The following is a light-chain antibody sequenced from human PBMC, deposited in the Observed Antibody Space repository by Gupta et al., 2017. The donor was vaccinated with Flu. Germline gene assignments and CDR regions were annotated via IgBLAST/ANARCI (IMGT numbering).Light chain of an antibody. V-gene: IGKV1-16*01. Sequence: DIQMTQSHSSLYTSLGDRVTIPCRARQDLESYLAWIQYQQGKAPKSLIFGAFKVHCAVPSRSSDHEYATNFTLGITNRQPDDFATLYSRQDKNYPRTFGQGTLVDIK. J-gene: IGKJ1*01. CDR2: GAF. CDR1: QDLESY. CDR3: RQDKNYPRT.